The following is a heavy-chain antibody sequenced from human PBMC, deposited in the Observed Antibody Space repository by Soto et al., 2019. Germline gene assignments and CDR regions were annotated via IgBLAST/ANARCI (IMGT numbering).Heavy chain of an antibody. CDR2: ITGSGGST. Sequence: EVQLLESGGGLVQPGGSLRLSCAASGFTFSTYAMIWVRQAPGKGLEWVSAITGSGGSTYYADSVKGRFTISRDNSKNTLYEQMNSLRADDTAVYYCAKGSSASRPYYFDYWGQGTLVTVSS. CDR3: AKGSSASRPYYFDY. D-gene: IGHD3-22*01. J-gene: IGHJ4*02. CDR1: GFTFSTYA. V-gene: IGHV3-23*01.